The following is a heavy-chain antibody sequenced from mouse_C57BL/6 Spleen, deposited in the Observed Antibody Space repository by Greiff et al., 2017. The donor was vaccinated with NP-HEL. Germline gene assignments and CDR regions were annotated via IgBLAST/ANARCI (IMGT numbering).Heavy chain of an antibody. V-gene: IGHV1-81*01. D-gene: IGHD4-1*01. CDR1: GYTFTSYG. J-gene: IGHJ2*01. CDR2: IYPRSGNT. CDR3: ARRANWDGYFDY. Sequence: VQLQQSGAELARPGASVKLSCKASGYTFTSYGISWVKQRTGQGLEWIGEIYPRSGNTYYNEKFKGKATLTADESSSTAYMELRSLTSEDSAVYFCARRANWDGYFDYWGQGTTLTVSS.